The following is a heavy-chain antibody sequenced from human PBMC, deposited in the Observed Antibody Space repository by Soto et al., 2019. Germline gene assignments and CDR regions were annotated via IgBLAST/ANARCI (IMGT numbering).Heavy chain of an antibody. J-gene: IGHJ4*02. CDR3: ARDLAAAAY. D-gene: IGHD6-13*01. CDR1: GYIFTNYY. V-gene: IGHV1-46*01. Sequence: QVQLXXSGAEVKKPXXXXXVSXXXXGYIFTNYYIHWVRQAPGQGLEWMAIINPLPTSGSTNYAQKFQGRVTVTRDTSTSTVYLELSRLRSDDTAVYYCARDLAAAAYWGQGTLVTVSS. CDR2: INPLPTSGST.